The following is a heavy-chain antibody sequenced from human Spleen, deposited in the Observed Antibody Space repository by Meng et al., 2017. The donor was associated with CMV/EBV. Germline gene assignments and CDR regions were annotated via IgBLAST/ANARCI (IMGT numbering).Heavy chain of an antibody. D-gene: IGHD2-2*01. CDR3: AREVVVSGASDWFDP. CDR2: ISYSGST. V-gene: IGHV4-59*01. Sequence: LRLSCTVSGGSISSYYWSWIRQPPGKGLEWIGYISYSGSTNYNPSLKSRVTLSVDTSKNQFSLKLSSVTAADTAVYYCAREVVVSGASDWFDPWGQGTLVTVSS. CDR1: GGSISSYY. J-gene: IGHJ5*02.